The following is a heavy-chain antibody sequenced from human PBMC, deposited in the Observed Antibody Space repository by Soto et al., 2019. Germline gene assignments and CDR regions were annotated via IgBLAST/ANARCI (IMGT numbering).Heavy chain of an antibody. D-gene: IGHD2-2*01. V-gene: IGHV4-34*01. Sequence: SETLSLTRAVYGGSFSSYYWSWIRQPPGKGLEWIGQINHYGSTDYNPSLKSRVTISVDTSKNHFSLRLSSVTAADTAMYYCATHCSSTSCYYTFDPWGQGTLVTVSS. CDR3: ATHCSSTSCYYTFDP. J-gene: IGHJ5*02. CDR1: GGSFSSYY. CDR2: INHYGST.